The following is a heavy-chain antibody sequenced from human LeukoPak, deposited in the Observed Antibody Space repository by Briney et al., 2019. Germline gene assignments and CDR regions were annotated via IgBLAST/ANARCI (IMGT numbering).Heavy chain of an antibody. J-gene: IGHJ5*02. Sequence: GSLRLSCAASGFTFSSYAMHWVRQAPGKGPEWVAVISYDGSNKYYADSVKGRFTISRDNSKNTLYLQMNSLRAEDTAVYYCARRLGTYPSNWFDPWGQGTLVTVSS. CDR3: ARRLGTYPSNWFDP. V-gene: IGHV3-30-3*01. D-gene: IGHD7-27*01. CDR1: GFTFSSYA. CDR2: ISYDGSNK.